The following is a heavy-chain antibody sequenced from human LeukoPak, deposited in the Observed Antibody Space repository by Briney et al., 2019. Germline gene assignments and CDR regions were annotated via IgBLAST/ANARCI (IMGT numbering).Heavy chain of an antibody. D-gene: IGHD5-18*01. V-gene: IGHV1-69*13. CDR2: IIPIFDTA. CDR3: AREGGRGYSYGSVEYFDY. Sequence: SVKVSCKASGGTFSSYAISWVRQAPGQGLEWMGGIIPIFDTANYAQKFQGRVTITADESTSTAYMELSSLRSEDTAVYYCAREGGRGYSYGSVEYFDYWGQGTLVTVSS. J-gene: IGHJ4*02. CDR1: GGTFSSYA.